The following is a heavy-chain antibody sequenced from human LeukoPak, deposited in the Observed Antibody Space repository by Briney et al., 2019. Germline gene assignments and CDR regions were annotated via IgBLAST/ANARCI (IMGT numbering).Heavy chain of an antibody. J-gene: IGHJ4*02. CDR3: ARPLSRYYDFWSGYYMPLGY. V-gene: IGHV5-51*01. CDR2: IYPGDSDT. Sequence: GESLKISCKGSGYSFTSYWIGWVRQMPGKGLEWMGIIYPGDSDTRYSPSFQGQVTISADKSISTAYQQWSSLKASDTVMYYCARPLSRYYDFWSGYYMPLGYWGQGTLVTVSS. D-gene: IGHD3-3*01. CDR1: GYSFTSYW.